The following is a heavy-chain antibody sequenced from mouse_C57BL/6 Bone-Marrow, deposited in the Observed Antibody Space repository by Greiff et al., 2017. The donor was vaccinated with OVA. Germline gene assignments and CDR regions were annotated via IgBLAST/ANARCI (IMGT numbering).Heavy chain of an antibody. CDR3: TRSYSNYGGFDY. CDR1: GYTFTDYE. V-gene: IGHV1-15*01. Sequence: VKLVESGAELVRPGASVTLSCKASGYTFTDYEMHWVKQTPVHGLEWIGAIDPDTGGTAYNQKFKGKAILTEDKSSSTAYMGLRSLTSEDSAVYYCTRSYSNYGGFDYWGQGTTLTVSS. D-gene: IGHD2-5*01. J-gene: IGHJ2*01. CDR2: IDPDTGGT.